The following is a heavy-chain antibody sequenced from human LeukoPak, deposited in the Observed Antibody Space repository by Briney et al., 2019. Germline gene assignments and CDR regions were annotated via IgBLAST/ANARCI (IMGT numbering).Heavy chain of an antibody. Sequence: KASETLSLTCAVYGGSFSGYYWSWIRQPPGKGLEWIGEINHSGSTNYNPSLKSRVTISVDTSKNQFSLKLSSVTAADTAVYYCARQRDIAARSYYFDCWGQGTLVTVSS. J-gene: IGHJ4*02. CDR3: ARQRDIAARSYYFDC. V-gene: IGHV4-34*01. CDR1: GGSFSGYY. D-gene: IGHD6-13*01. CDR2: INHSGST.